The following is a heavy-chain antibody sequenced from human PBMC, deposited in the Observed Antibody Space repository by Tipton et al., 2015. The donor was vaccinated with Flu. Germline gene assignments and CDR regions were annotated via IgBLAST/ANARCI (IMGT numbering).Heavy chain of an antibody. J-gene: IGHJ3*02. V-gene: IGHV3-23*01. CDR3: AKLLPYYDFWRDYYTQEGAFDI. CDR1: GFTFSSYA. D-gene: IGHD3-3*01. Sequence: AASGFTFSSYAMSWVRQAPGKGLEWVSAISGSGGSIYYADSVKGRFTNSRDNSKNTLYLQMNSLRAEDTAVYYCAKLLPYYDFWRDYYTQEGAFDIWGQGTMVTVSS. CDR2: ISGSGGSI.